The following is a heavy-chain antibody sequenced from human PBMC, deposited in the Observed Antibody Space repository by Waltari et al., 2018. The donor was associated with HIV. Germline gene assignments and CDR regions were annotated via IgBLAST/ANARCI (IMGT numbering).Heavy chain of an antibody. Sequence: EVQLVESGGGLVQPGGSLRLSCAASGFTFSSYWMSWVRQAPGKGLEGVAKKKQDGSEVYYGDSVKGRFTISRDNAKNSLYLQMNSLRAEDTAVYFCARRGGRSSPLGYWGQGTLVTVSS. CDR3: ARRGGRSSPLGY. CDR1: GFTFSSYW. V-gene: IGHV3-7*02. D-gene: IGHD6-13*01. CDR2: KKQDGSEV. J-gene: IGHJ4*02.